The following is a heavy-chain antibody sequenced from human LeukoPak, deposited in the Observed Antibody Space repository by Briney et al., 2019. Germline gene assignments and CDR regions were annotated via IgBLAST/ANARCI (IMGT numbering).Heavy chain of an antibody. D-gene: IGHD5-24*01. CDR1: GGSISSYY. CDR3: ARLRDGYILFDY. J-gene: IGHJ4*02. V-gene: IGHV4-4*07. CDR2: IYTSGST. Sequence: SETLSLTCTVSGGSISSYYWSWIRQPAGKGLEWIGRIYTSGSTNYNPSLKSRVTMSVDTSENQFSLKLNSVTAADTAVYYCARLRDGYILFDYWGQGTLVTVSS.